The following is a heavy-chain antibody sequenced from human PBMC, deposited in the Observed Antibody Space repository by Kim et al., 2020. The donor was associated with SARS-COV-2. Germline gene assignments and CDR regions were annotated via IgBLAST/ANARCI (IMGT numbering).Heavy chain of an antibody. V-gene: IGHV1-69*13. D-gene: IGHD6-19*01. CDR2: IIPIFGTA. CDR3: ARDPRREWLGRASWFDP. CDR1: GGTFSSYA. J-gene: IGHJ5*02. Sequence: SVKVSCKASGGTFSSYAISWVRQAPGQGLEWMGGIIPIFGTANYAQKFQGRVTITADESTSTAYMELSSLRSEDTAVYYCARDPRREWLGRASWFDPWGQGTLVTVSS.